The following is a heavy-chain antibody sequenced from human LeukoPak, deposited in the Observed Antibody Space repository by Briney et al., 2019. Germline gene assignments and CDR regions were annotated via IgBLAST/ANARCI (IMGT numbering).Heavy chain of an antibody. CDR3: ASPGQYYYDSSGQDYFDY. D-gene: IGHD3-22*01. CDR1: GGTFSSYA. CDR2: IIPILGIA. J-gene: IGHJ4*02. V-gene: IGHV1-69*04. Sequence: SVKLSCKASGGTFSSYAISWVRQAPGQGLDWMGRIIPILGIANYAQKFQGRVTITAGKSTSTAYMELSSLRSEDTAVYYCASPGQYYYDSSGQDYFDYWGQGTLVTVSS.